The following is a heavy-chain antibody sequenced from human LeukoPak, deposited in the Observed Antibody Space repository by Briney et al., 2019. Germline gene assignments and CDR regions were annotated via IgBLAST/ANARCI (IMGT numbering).Heavy chain of an antibody. Sequence: PSETLSLTCTVSGGSISSYYWSWIRQPPGKGLEWIGYIYYSGSTNYNPSLKSRVTISVDTSKNQFSLKLSSVTAADTAVYYCASLTTVTNAPFDYWGQGTLVTVSS. D-gene: IGHD4-17*01. CDR1: GGSISSYY. J-gene: IGHJ4*02. CDR3: ASLTTVTNAPFDY. V-gene: IGHV4-59*08. CDR2: IYYSGST.